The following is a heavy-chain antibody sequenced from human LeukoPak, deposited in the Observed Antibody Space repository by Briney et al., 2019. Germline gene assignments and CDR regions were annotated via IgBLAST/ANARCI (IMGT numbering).Heavy chain of an antibody. V-gene: IGHV5-51*01. D-gene: IGHD1-26*01. CDR1: GYSLTSYW. CDR2: IYPGDSDT. Sequence: PGESLKISCKGSGYSLTSYWIGWVRQMPGKGLEWMGIIYPGDSDTRYSPSFQGQVTISADKSISTAYLQWSSLKASDTAMYYCARQWRELCLAGAFDIWGQGTMVTVSS. J-gene: IGHJ3*02. CDR3: ARQWRELCLAGAFDI.